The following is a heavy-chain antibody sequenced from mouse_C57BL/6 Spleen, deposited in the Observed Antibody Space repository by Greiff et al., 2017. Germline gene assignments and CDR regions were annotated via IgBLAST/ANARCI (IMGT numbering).Heavy chain of an antibody. V-gene: IGHV2-2*01. Sequence: VQLQQSGPGLVQPSQSLSITCTVSGFSLTSYGVHWVRQSPGKGLEWLGVIWSGGSTDYHAAFISRLSISKDNSKSQVVFKMNSLQADDTAIYYWARQIGGYYVRAMDYWGQGTSVTVSA. D-gene: IGHD2-3*01. CDR1: GFSLTSYG. J-gene: IGHJ4*01. CDR3: ARQIGGYYVRAMDY. CDR2: IWSGGST.